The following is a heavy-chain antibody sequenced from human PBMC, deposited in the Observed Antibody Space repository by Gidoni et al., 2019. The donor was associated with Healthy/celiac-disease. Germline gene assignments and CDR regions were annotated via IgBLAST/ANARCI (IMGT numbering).Heavy chain of an antibody. CDR2: IKSKTDGGTT. CDR3: TTDQTNYGDYGRSDYYGMDV. D-gene: IGHD4-17*01. Sequence: EVQLVESGGGLVKPGGSLRLSCAASGFTFSNAWKSWVRRAPGKGLEWVGRIKSKTDGGTTDYAAPVKGRFTISRDDSKNTLYLQMNSLKTEDTAVYYCTTDQTNYGDYGRSDYYGMDVWGQGTTVTVSS. J-gene: IGHJ6*02. CDR1: GFTFSNAW. V-gene: IGHV3-15*01.